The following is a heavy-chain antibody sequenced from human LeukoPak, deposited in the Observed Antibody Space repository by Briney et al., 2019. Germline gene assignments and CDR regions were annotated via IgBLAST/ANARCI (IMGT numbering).Heavy chain of an antibody. CDR3: ATDFVQGVTAMVRGYYYGMDV. J-gene: IGHJ6*02. Sequence: ASVKVSCKVSGYTLTELSMHWVRQAPGKGLEWMGGFDPEDGETIYAQKFQGRVTMTEDTSTDTAYMELSSLRSEDTAVYYCATDFVQGVTAMVRGYYYGMDVWGQGSTVTVSS. V-gene: IGHV1-24*01. CDR1: GYTLTELS. D-gene: IGHD5-18*01. CDR2: FDPEDGET.